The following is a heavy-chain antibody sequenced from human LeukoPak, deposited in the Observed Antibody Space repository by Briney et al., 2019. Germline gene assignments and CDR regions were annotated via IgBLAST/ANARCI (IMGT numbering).Heavy chain of an antibody. D-gene: IGHD3-22*01. J-gene: IGHJ6*02. CDR3: AREGYYYDSSGYYSTYYGMDV. CDR2: ISGDTTYI. V-gene: IGHV3-21*01. CDR1: GFTFSSYT. Sequence: GGSLRLSCAASGFTFSSYTMHWVRQIPGERPEWVSSISGDTTYIYYADSLKGRFTISRDNTNTSLFLQMNSLRAEDTAVYYRAREGYYYDSSGYYSTYYGMDVWGQGTTVTVSS.